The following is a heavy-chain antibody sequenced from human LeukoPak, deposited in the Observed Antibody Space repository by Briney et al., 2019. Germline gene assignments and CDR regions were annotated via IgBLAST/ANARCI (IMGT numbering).Heavy chain of an antibody. CDR2: INHSGST. CDR1: GGSFSGYY. CDR3: ARGYSSLL. Sequence: SETLSLTCAVYGGSFSGYYWSWIRQPPGKGLEWIGEINHSGSTNYNPSLKSRVTISVDTSKNQFSLKLSSVTAADTALYYCARGYSSLLWGQGTLVTVSS. J-gene: IGHJ4*02. D-gene: IGHD6-13*01. V-gene: IGHV4-34*01.